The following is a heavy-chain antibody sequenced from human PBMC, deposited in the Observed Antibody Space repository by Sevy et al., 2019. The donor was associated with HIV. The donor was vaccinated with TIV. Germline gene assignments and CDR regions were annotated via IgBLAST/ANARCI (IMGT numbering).Heavy chain of an antibody. Sequence: GGSLRLSCAASGFTFSSYSMNWVRQAPGKGLEWVSSISSSSSYIYYADSVKGRFTISRDNAKNPLYLQMNSLRAEATDVYYCARRHTARSQNKAAGATGMKGEFDYWGQGTLVTVSS. V-gene: IGHV3-21*01. CDR2: ISSSSSYI. CDR3: ARRHTARSQNKAAGATGMKGEFDY. D-gene: IGHD1-1*01. J-gene: IGHJ4*02. CDR1: GFTFSSYS.